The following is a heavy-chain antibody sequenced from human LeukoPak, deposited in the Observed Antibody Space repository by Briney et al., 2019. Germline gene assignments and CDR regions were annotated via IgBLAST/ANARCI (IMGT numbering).Heavy chain of an antibody. D-gene: IGHD2-21*02. Sequence: PGGSLRLSCAASGFTFSSYSMNWVRQAPGKGLEWVSSISSSSSYIYYADSVKGRFTISRDNAKNSLYLQMNSLRAEDTAVYYCARATRLAYCGGDCSSYGMDVWGQGTTVTVSS. CDR1: GFTFSSYS. CDR3: ARATRLAYCGGDCSSYGMDV. V-gene: IGHV3-21*01. J-gene: IGHJ6*02. CDR2: ISSSSSYI.